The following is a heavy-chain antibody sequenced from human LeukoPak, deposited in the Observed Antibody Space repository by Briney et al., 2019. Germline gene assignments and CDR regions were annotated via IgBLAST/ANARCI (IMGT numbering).Heavy chain of an antibody. D-gene: IGHD1-26*01. J-gene: IGHJ4*02. CDR2: IRYDGSNK. Sequence: GGSLRLSCAASGFTFSSYGMLWVRQAPGKGLEWVAFIRYDGSNKYYADSVKGRFTISRDNSKNTLYLQMNSLRAEDTAVYYCAKDQLVGATLFDYWGQGTLVTVSS. CDR1: GFTFSSYG. V-gene: IGHV3-30*02. CDR3: AKDQLVGATLFDY.